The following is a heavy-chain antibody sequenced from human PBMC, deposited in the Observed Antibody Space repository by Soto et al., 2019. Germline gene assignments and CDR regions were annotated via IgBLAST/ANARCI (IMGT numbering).Heavy chain of an antibody. CDR1: GFTFDDYA. V-gene: IGHV3-9*01. Sequence: EVQLVESGGGLVQPGRSVRLSCAASGFTFDDYAMHWVRQAPGKGLEWVSGISWNSGSIGYADSVKGRFTISRDNAKNSLYLQMNSLRAEDTALYYCAKAAGAAAGLYYYYYYMDVWGKGTTVTVSS. CDR2: ISWNSGSI. J-gene: IGHJ6*03. CDR3: AKAAGAAAGLYYYYYYMDV. D-gene: IGHD6-13*01.